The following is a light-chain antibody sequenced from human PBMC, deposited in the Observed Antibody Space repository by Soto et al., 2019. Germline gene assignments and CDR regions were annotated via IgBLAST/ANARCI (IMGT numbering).Light chain of an antibody. V-gene: IGKV1D-16*01. CDR1: EDINGW. Sequence: DVQMTQSPSSLSASVGDRLTITCRASEDINGWLAWYQQKPGTAPKSLIYAASILQTGVPSRFSGSGSGTDFTLTISSLQPEDSATYYCQQYNIYPLTFGGGTKVEIK. CDR2: AAS. J-gene: IGKJ4*01. CDR3: QQYNIYPLT.